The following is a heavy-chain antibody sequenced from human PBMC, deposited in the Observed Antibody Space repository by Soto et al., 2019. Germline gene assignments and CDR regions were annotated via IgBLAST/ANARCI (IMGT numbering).Heavy chain of an antibody. V-gene: IGHV4-4*02. CDR2: IYHSGGT. J-gene: IGHJ4*02. D-gene: IGHD4-17*01. CDR1: GDSISSSSNW. Sequence: QVQLQESGPGLVKPSGTLSLTCAVSGDSISSSSNWWNWVRQPPGKGLEWIGEIYHSGGTNYNPSLKSRVTISVDKSKNQFSLKLNSVTAADTAVYYCANLGMPPTVADYWGQGTLVTVSS. CDR3: ANLGMPPTVADY.